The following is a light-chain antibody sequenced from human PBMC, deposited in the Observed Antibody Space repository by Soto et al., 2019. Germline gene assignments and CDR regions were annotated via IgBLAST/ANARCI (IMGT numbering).Light chain of an antibody. J-gene: IGKJ4*01. CDR1: QGVSRSY. Sequence: EIVLTQSPGTLSFSPGERATLFCRASQGVSRSYFAWYQQKPGQAPRLLIYAASSRATGVPDRFSGSGSGTDFTLTISRLEPEDFALYYCQQYGRSPPFAFGGGTKIEIK. CDR3: QQYGRSPPFA. V-gene: IGKV3-20*01. CDR2: AAS.